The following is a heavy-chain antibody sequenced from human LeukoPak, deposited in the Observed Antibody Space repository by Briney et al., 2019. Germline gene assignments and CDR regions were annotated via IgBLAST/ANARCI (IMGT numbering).Heavy chain of an antibody. Sequence: QPGRSLRLSCAASGFTVSSNYMSWVRQAPGKGLEWVSVIYSGGTTYYADSVKGRLTISRDNSKNTPYLQMSSLRAEDTAVYYCARGRYCSGGSCPGFDYWGQGTLVTVSS. V-gene: IGHV3-53*01. CDR1: GFTVSSNY. D-gene: IGHD2-15*01. CDR2: IYSGGTT. J-gene: IGHJ4*02. CDR3: ARGRYCSGGSCPGFDY.